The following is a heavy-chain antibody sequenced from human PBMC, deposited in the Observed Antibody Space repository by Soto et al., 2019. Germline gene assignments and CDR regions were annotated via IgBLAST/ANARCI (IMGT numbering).Heavy chain of an antibody. D-gene: IGHD5-18*01. V-gene: IGHV6-1*01. J-gene: IGHJ5*02. CDR2: TYYRSKWYN. CDR3: ARGAAMVQSNRFDP. Sequence: QTLSLTCAISGDSVSSNSAAWNWIRQSPSRGLEWLGRTYYRSKWYNDYAVSVKSRITINPDTSKNQFSLQLNSVTPEDTAVYYCARGAAMVQSNRFDPWGQGTMVTVSS. CDR1: GDSVSSNSAA.